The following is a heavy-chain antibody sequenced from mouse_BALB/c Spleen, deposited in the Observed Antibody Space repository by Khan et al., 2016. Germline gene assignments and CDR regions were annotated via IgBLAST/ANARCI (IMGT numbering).Heavy chain of an antibody. J-gene: IGHJ3*01. CDR1: GFNIKDTY. Sequence: VQLQQSGAELVKPGASVKLSCTASGFNIKDTYMHWVKQRPEQGLEWIGRIDTANGNTKYDPKVQGKATITADTSSNTAYLPLSSLTSEYAAGYYCARSPYDYDVGFAYWGQGTLVTVSA. D-gene: IGHD2-4*01. CDR3: ARSPYDYDVGFAY. V-gene: IGHV14-3*02. CDR2: IDTANGNT.